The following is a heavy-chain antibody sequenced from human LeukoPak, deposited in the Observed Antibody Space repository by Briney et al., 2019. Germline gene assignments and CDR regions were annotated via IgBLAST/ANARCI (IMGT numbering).Heavy chain of an antibody. Sequence: GGSLRLSCTASRFNFGSDAMHWVRQAPGKGLEWVAFIWYDGSNDHYADSVKGRFTISRDNSKNTVCLQMNSLRVEDTAVYYCARDPSGSGWSLNNWGQGTLVTVSS. CDR2: IWYDGSND. V-gene: IGHV3-33*01. J-gene: IGHJ4*02. CDR1: RFNFGSDA. CDR3: ARDPSGSGWSLNN. D-gene: IGHD6-19*01.